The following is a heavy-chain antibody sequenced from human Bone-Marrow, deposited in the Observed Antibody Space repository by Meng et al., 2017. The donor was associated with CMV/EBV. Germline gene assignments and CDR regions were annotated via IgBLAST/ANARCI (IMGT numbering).Heavy chain of an antibody. CDR1: GGTFSSYA. Sequence: SVKVSCKASGGTFSSYAISWVRQAPGQGLEWMGGIIPILGIANYAQKFQGRVTITADKSTSTAYMELSSMRSEDTAVYYCARGAGGGNLSYYYYGMDVWGQGTTVTVSS. D-gene: IGHD4-23*01. J-gene: IGHJ6*02. CDR3: ARGAGGGNLSYYYYGMDV. V-gene: IGHV1-69*10. CDR2: IIPILGIA.